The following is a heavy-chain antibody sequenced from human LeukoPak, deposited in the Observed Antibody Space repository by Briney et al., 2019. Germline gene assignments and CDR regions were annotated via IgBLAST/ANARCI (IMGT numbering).Heavy chain of an antibody. Sequence: PSETLSLTCTVSGGSVSSWSYYWSWIRQPPGKGLEGVGYIYYSGRTNYSPSLKSRVTISVDTSKNQFSLKLSSVTAADTAVYYCATLVDATTPLSYYFIGVWGKGTTVTVSS. D-gene: IGHD4-11*01. CDR2: IYYSGRT. V-gene: IGHV4-61*01. CDR3: ATLVDATTPLSYYFIGV. CDR1: GGSVSSWSYY. J-gene: IGHJ6*03.